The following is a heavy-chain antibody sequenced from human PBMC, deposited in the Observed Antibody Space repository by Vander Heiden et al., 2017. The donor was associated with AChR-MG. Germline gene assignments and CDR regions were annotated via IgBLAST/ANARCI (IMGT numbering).Heavy chain of an antibody. CDR1: GYSIRSSYY. D-gene: IGHD3-10*01. V-gene: IGHV4-38-2*02. CDR3: ARDPLSYYRSGTYGPAADFDF. Sequence: QVQLQESGPGLVKPSETLSLTCAVSGYSIRSSYYWGWIRQPPGKGLEWIGSMYLSGSTYHNPSLQSRVTISLDTSKNQFSLNLNSLTAADTAVYYCARDPLSYYRSGTYGPAADFDFWGQGILVTVSS. J-gene: IGHJ4*02. CDR2: MYLSGST.